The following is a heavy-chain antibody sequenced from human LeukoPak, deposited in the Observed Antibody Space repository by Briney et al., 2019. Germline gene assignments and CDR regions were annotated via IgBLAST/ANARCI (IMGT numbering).Heavy chain of an antibody. CDR1: GYTFTSYD. CDR3: ARGSKGGSSGWYLNPFDY. Sequence: ASVKVSCKASGYTFTSYDINWVRQATGQGLEWMGWMNPNSGNTGCAQKFQGRVTMTRNTSISTAYMELSSLRSEDTAVYYCARGSKGGSSGWYLNPFDYCGQGTLVTVSS. D-gene: IGHD6-19*01. CDR2: MNPNSGNT. J-gene: IGHJ4*02. V-gene: IGHV1-8*01.